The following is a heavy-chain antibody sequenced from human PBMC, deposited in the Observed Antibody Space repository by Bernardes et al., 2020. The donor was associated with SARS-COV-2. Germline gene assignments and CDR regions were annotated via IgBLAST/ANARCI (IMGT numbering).Heavy chain of an antibody. V-gene: IGHV3-66*02. CDR3: ASQYRPFFDILTGSYF. J-gene: IGHJ4*02. Sequence: AGSLILSCAASGFTVSNNYMNWVRQAPGQGLEWVSVIYSGGRTYYADSVKGRFTLSRDNSKNTLYLQMNSLRTEDTAVYYCASQYRPFFDILTGSYFWGQGTLVTVSS. CDR1: GFTVSNNY. D-gene: IGHD3-9*01. CDR2: IYSGGRT.